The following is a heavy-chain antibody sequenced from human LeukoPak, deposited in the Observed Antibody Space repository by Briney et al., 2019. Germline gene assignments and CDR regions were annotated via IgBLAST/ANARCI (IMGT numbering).Heavy chain of an antibody. CDR1: GFTFNLFT. CDR3: AKDRRLAGDWFDP. Sequence: GGSLRLSCSASGFTFNLFTIHCVRQAPGKGLEYVSVISGNGGNTYYADSVKGRFTISRDNSKNTVYIQMSSLRPEDTAVYYCAKDRRLAGDWFDPWGQGTLVTVSS. CDR2: ISGNGGNT. J-gene: IGHJ5*02. V-gene: IGHV3-64D*06. D-gene: IGHD6-6*01.